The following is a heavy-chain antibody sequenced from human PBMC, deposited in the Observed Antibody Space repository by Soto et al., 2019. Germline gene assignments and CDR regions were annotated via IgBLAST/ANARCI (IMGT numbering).Heavy chain of an antibody. J-gene: IGHJ6*02. D-gene: IGHD3-3*01. Sequence: QVQLQESGPGLVKPSQTLSLTCTVSGGSISSGDYYWSWIRQPPGKGLEWIGYIYYSGSTYYNPSLKSRFTISVDTSKNQFSLKLSSVTAADTAVYYCARDKRLRFLEWLLYYGMDVWGQGTTVTVSS. CDR1: GGSISSGDYY. CDR2: IYYSGST. V-gene: IGHV4-30-4*01. CDR3: ARDKRLRFLEWLLYYGMDV.